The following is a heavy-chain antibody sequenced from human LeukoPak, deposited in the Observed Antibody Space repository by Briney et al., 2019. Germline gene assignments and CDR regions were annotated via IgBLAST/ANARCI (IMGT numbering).Heavy chain of an antibody. D-gene: IGHD3-10*01. Sequence: PSETLSLTCTVSGGSISSYYWSWIRQPPGKGLEWIGYIYYSGSTSYNPSLKSRVTISVDTSKNQFSLKLSSVTAADTAVYYCARRRYYYGTVHAFDIWGQGTMVTVSS. V-gene: IGHV4-59*08. CDR3: ARRRYYYGTVHAFDI. CDR1: GGSISSYY. J-gene: IGHJ3*02. CDR2: IYYSGST.